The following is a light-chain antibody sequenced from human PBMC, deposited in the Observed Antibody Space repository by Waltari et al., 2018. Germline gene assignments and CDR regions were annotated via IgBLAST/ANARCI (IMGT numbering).Light chain of an antibody. CDR3: HQYNSDPYT. J-gene: IGKJ2*01. CDR2: KAS. V-gene: IGKV1-5*03. Sequence: IQMTQSPSTLPVSVGATVIITCRASQSIRSYLAWYQQKPGEAPKLLISKASTLESGVPSRFSGSGSGTEFTLSISSLQPDDFGTYYCHQYNSDPYTFGLGTKLEIK. CDR1: QSIRSY.